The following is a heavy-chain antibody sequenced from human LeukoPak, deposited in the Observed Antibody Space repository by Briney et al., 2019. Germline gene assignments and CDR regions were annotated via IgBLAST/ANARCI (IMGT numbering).Heavy chain of an antibody. D-gene: IGHD1-26*01. Sequence: PSETLSLTCAVSGYSISSGYYWGWIRHPPGRGLEWIGSIYHSGSTYYNPSLKSRVTISVDTSKNQFSLKLSSVTAADTAVYYCARDREGATIVGTFDYWGQGTLVTVSS. V-gene: IGHV4-38-2*02. CDR1: GYSISSGYY. CDR3: ARDREGATIVGTFDY. J-gene: IGHJ4*02. CDR2: IYHSGST.